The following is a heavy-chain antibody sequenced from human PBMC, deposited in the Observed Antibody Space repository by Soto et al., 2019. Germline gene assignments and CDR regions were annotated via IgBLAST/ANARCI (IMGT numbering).Heavy chain of an antibody. D-gene: IGHD3-10*01. CDR3: ARDVYYGSGSYSMHFDY. V-gene: IGHV3-21*01. CDR2: ISSSSSYI. CDR1: GFTFSSYS. Sequence: EVQLVESGGGLVKPGGSLRLSCAASGFTFSSYSMNWVRQAPGKGLEWVSAISSSSSYIYYADSVKGRFTISRDNAKNSRYLQMNTGRAEDTAVYYCARDVYYGSGSYSMHFDYWGQGTLVTVSS. J-gene: IGHJ4*02.